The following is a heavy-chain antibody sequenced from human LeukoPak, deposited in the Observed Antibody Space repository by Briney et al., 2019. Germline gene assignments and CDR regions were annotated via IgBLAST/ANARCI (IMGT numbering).Heavy chain of an antibody. J-gene: IGHJ3*02. CDR3: AKDKRITIFGVVIIPDDAFDI. V-gene: IGHV3-23*01. Sequence: GGSLRLSCAASGFTFSSFAMSWVRQAPGKGLEWVSTFSGSGGSTYYADSVKGRFSISRDNSKNTLYLQMNSLRAEDTAVYYCAKDKRITIFGVVIIPDDAFDIWGQGTMVTVSS. D-gene: IGHD3-3*01. CDR2: FSGSGGST. CDR1: GFTFSSFA.